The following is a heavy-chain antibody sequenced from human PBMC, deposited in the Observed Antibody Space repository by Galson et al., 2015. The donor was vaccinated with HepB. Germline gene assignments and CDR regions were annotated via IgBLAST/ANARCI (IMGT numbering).Heavy chain of an antibody. Sequence: PALVKPTQTLTLTCTVSGFSLSNARMGVSWIRQPPGKALEWLAHIFSNDEKSYSTSLKSRLTISKDTSKSQVVLTMTNMDPVDTATYYCARIMYYYDSSGYHSGDAFDIWGQGTMVTVSS. CDR2: IFSNDEK. CDR3: ARIMYYYDSSGYHSGDAFDI. J-gene: IGHJ3*02. V-gene: IGHV2-26*01. CDR1: GFSLSNARMG. D-gene: IGHD3-22*01.